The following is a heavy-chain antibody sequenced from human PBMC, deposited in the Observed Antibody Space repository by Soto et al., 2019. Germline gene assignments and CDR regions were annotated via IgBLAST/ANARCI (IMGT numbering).Heavy chain of an antibody. CDR3: ARNPGTGTTTRYFDY. D-gene: IGHD1-7*01. CDR1: GFTFNDNP. CDR2: ISANGGST. V-gene: IGHV3-64D*08. Sequence: PGGSLRLCCSASGFTFNDNPMYWVRQAPGKGLEYVSLISANGGSTHYADSVKGRFSISRDNSENTLYLQMNSLRAEDTAVYYCARNPGTGTTTRYFDYWGQGTLVTVSS. J-gene: IGHJ4*02.